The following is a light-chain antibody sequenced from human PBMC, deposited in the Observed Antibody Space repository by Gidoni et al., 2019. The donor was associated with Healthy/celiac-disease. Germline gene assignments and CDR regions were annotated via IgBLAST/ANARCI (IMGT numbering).Light chain of an antibody. Sequence: SAMTQPASVSGSPGQSITISCTGTSSDVGGYNYVSWYQQHPGTAPKPMIYSVSTRPSGVSNRFSGSKSGNTASLTISGLQAEDEADYYCSSYTSSSTHVVFGGGTKLTVL. V-gene: IGLV2-14*01. CDR3: SSYTSSSTHVV. J-gene: IGLJ2*01. CDR1: SSDVGGYNY. CDR2: SVS.